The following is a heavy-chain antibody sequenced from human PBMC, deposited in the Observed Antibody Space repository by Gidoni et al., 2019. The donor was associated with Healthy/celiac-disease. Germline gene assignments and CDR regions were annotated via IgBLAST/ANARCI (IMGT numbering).Heavy chain of an antibody. CDR1: GFTFSSYA. J-gene: IGHJ4*02. D-gene: IGHD2-2*01. V-gene: IGHV3-64D*09. CDR3: VKGDCSSTSCYPMVDY. Sequence: EVQLVESGGGLVQPGGSLRLSCSASGFTFSSYAMHWVRPAQGKGLEYVSAISSNGGSTYYADSVKGRFTISRDNSKNTLYLQMSSLRAEDTAVYYCVKGDCSSTSCYPMVDYWGQGTLVTVSS. CDR2: ISSNGGST.